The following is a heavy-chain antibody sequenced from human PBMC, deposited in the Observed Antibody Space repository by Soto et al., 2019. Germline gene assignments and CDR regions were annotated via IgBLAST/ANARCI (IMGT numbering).Heavy chain of an antibody. V-gene: IGHV4-59*01. CDR2: IYYSGST. Sequence: SETLSLTCTVSGGSIISYYWSWIRQPPGKGLEWIGYIYYSGSTNYNPSLKSRVTISVDTSKNQFSLKLSSVTAADTAVYYCARVEQQLGYFDYWGQGTLVTVSS. D-gene: IGHD6-13*01. CDR1: GGSIISYY. J-gene: IGHJ4*02. CDR3: ARVEQQLGYFDY.